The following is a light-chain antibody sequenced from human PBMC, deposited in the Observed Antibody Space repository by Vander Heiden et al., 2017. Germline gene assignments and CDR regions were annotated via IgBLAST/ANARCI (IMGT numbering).Light chain of an antibody. J-gene: IGKJ1*01. CDR2: AAS. CDR3: LQDYNYPWT. CDR1: QGMRND. V-gene: IGKV1-6*01. Sequence: AIQMTQSPSSLSASVGDRVTITCRASQGMRNDLGWYQQKPGKAPKLLIYAASSLQSGVPSRFSGSGSGTDFTLTISSLQPEDFANYYCLQDYNYPWTFGQGTKVEIK.